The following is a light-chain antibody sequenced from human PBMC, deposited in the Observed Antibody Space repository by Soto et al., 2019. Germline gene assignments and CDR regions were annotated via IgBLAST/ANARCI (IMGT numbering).Light chain of an antibody. J-gene: IGLJ2*01. Sequence: QSVLTQPPSASGSPGQSVTISCTGTSSDVGGHNYVSWYQHHPGKAPKVMIYEVSKRPSGVPDRFSGSKSGNTASLTVSGLQTEDEADYYCNSYAGINGVVFGGGTKLTVL. CDR2: EVS. V-gene: IGLV2-8*01. CDR1: SSDVGGHNY. CDR3: NSYAGINGVV.